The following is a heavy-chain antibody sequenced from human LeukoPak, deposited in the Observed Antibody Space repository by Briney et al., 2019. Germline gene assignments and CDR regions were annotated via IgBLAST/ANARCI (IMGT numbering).Heavy chain of an antibody. CDR3: ARAPYYYYDSSVVYWFDP. Sequence: ASVKVSCKASGYTFTGYYMHWVRQAPGQGLEWMGWINPNSGGTNYAQKFQGRVTMTRDTSISTAYMELSRLRSDDTAVYYCARAPYYYYDSSVVYWFDPWGQGTLVTVSS. J-gene: IGHJ5*02. D-gene: IGHD3-22*01. CDR2: INPNSGGT. CDR1: GYTFTGYY. V-gene: IGHV1-2*02.